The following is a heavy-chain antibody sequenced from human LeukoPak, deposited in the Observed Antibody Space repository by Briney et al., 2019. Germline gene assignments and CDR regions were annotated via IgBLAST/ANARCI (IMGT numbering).Heavy chain of an antibody. J-gene: IGHJ4*02. CDR3: ARDAPGYTSDWCDTDWGY. D-gene: IGHD6-19*01. V-gene: IGHV3-48*03. CDR2: ISSSCSTI. CDR1: GFSFSKYD. Sequence: GGSLRLSCAASGFSFSKYDMHWVRQAPGKGLEWLSYISSSCSTIYYADSVKGRFTISRDNAKNSLYLQMDSLRSEDTACYSCARDAPGYTSDWCDTDWGYWGQGTLVTASS.